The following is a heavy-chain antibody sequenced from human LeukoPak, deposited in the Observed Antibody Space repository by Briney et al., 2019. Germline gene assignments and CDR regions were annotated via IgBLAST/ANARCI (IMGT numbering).Heavy chain of an antibody. CDR1: GYSFTSYG. V-gene: IGHV1-18*01. CDR2: ISAYNGNT. J-gene: IGHJ5*02. D-gene: IGHD3-22*01. CDR3: ARISSDDSSGYFLPRFDP. Sequence: PGESLKISCKGSGYSFTSYGISWVRQAPGQGLEWMGWISAYNGNTNYAQKFQGRVTITRNTSISTAYMELSSLRSEDTAVYYCARISSDDSSGYFLPRFDPWGQGTLVTVSS.